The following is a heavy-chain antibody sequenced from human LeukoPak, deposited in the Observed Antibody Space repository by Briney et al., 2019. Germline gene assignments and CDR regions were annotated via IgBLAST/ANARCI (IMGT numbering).Heavy chain of an antibody. J-gene: IGHJ4*02. D-gene: IGHD3-22*01. CDR3: ARHYYDSSGYSDGFDY. CDR2: IYYSGST. CDR1: GFTFSNYA. V-gene: IGHV4-39*01. Sequence: PWGSLRLSCAASGFTFSNYAMSWVRQAPGKGLEWIGSIYYSGSTYYNPSLKSRVTISVDTSKNQFSLKLSSVTAADTAVYYCARHYYDSSGYSDGFDYWGQGTLVTVSS.